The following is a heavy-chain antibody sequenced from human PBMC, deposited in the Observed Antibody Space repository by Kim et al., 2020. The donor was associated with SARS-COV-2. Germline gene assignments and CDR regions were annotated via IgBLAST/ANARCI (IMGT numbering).Heavy chain of an antibody. Sequence: DSVKGRITISRENSKNSLSLEMKSLRAEDTALYYCAKGPYDIVTGYYYFDYWGQGTLVTVSS. J-gene: IGHJ4*02. CDR3: AKGPYDIVTGYYYFDY. V-gene: IGHV3-9*01. D-gene: IGHD3-9*01.